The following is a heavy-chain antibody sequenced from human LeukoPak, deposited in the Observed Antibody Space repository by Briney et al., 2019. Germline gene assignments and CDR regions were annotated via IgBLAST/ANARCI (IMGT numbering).Heavy chain of an antibody. CDR3: ARVGRKSWFDP. V-gene: IGHV4-34*01. Sequence: SETLSLTCAVYGGSFSGYYWSWIRQPPGKGLEWIGEINHSGSTNYNPSLKSRVTISVDTSKNQFSLKLSSVTAADTAVYYCARVGRKSWFDPWGQETLVTVSS. CDR1: GGSFSGYY. J-gene: IGHJ5*02. D-gene: IGHD3-10*01. CDR2: INHSGST.